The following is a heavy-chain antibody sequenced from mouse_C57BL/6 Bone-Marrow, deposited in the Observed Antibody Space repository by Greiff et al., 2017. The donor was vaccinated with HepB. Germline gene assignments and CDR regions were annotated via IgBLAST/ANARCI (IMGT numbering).Heavy chain of an antibody. J-gene: IGHJ4*01. Sequence: VQLQQSGPELVKPGASVKISCKASGYAFSSSWMNWVKQRPGQGLEWIGRIYPGDGDTNYNGKFKGKATLTADKSSSTAYMQLSSLTSEDSAVYFCARWLLPCMDDWGQGTSVTVSS. CDR1: GYAFSSSW. D-gene: IGHD2-3*01. V-gene: IGHV1-82*01. CDR2: IYPGDGDT. CDR3: ARWLLPCMDD.